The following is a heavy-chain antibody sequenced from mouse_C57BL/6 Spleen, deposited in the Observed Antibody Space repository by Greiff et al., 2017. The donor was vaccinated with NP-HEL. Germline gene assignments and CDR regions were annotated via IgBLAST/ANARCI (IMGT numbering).Heavy chain of an antibody. D-gene: IGHD1-1*01. V-gene: IGHV1-50*01. CDR2: IDPSDSYT. CDR3: ARCPNYYGSDY. J-gene: IGHJ2*01. CDR1: GYTFTSYW. Sequence: QVQLQQPGAELVKPGASVKLSCKASGYTFTSYWMQWVKQRPGQGLEWIGEIDPSDSYTNYNQKFKGKATLTVDTSSSTAYMQLSSLTSEDSAVYYCARCPNYYGSDYWGQGTTLTVSS.